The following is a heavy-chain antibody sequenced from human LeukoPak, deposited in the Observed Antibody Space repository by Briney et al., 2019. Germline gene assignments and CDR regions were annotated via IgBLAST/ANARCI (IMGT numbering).Heavy chain of an antibody. J-gene: IGHJ4*02. CDR3: ARDSGYCSSTGCYVHYFDY. CDR2: ISRSSSSI. D-gene: IGHD2-2*01. V-gene: IGHV3-11*04. Sequence: GGSLRLSCAASGFTFSDSDMSWIRQAPGKGLEWVSYISRSSSSIYYADSVKGRFSISRDNAKNSLSLQMNSLRAEDTAVYYCARDSGYCSSTGCYVHYFDYWGQGTLVTVSS. CDR1: GFTFSDSD.